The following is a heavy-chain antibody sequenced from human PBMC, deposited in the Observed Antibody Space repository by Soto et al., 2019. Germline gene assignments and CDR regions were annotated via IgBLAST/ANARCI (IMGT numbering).Heavy chain of an antibody. CDR1: GFTFSNYA. D-gene: IGHD2-2*01. Sequence: GGSLRLSCAASGFTFSNYAMSLVRKAPGKGLEWVSTISGNGGSTYYADSVKGRFTISRDNSKNMLFLQINSLRDDDSAVYYCAKRPASIITFDYWGQGTPVTVSS. CDR2: ISGNGGST. J-gene: IGHJ4*02. V-gene: IGHV3-23*01. CDR3: AKRPASIITFDY.